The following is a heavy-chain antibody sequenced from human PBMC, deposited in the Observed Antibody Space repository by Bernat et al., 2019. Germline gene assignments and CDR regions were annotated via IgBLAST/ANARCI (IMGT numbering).Heavy chain of an antibody. CDR2: IWYDGSNK. Sequence: QVQLVESGGGVVQPGRSLRLSCAASGFTFSSYGMHWVRQAPGKGLEWVAVIWYDGSNKYYTDSVKGRFTISRDNSENTVYLQMNSLKAEDTSVYYCARLGSRWSLDDWGQGTLVTVSS. D-gene: IGHD6-13*01. CDR1: GFTFSSYG. J-gene: IGHJ4*02. V-gene: IGHV3-33*01. CDR3: ARLGSRWSLDD.